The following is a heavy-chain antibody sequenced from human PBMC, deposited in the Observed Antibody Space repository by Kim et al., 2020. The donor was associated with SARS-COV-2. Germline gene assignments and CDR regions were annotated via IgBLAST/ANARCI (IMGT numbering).Heavy chain of an antibody. Sequence: GGSLRLSCAASGFTFSSYAMHWVRQAPGKGLEWVAVISYDGSNKYYADSVKGRFTISRDNSKNTLYLQMNSLRAEDTAVYYCARENYYGPGSFYYYYYYGMDVWGQGTTVTVSS. CDR1: GFTFSSYA. V-gene: IGHV3-30*04. CDR2: ISYDGSNK. J-gene: IGHJ6*02. D-gene: IGHD3-10*01. CDR3: ARENYYGPGSFYYYYYYGMDV.